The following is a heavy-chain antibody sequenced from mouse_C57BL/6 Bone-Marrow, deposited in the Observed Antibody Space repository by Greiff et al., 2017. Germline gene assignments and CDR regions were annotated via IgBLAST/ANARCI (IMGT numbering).Heavy chain of an antibody. D-gene: IGHD3-2*02. CDR1: GYTFTSYG. J-gene: IGHJ3*01. V-gene: IGHV1-81*01. CDR3: ARQLRLLAFAY. Sequence: QVQLKESGAELARPGASVKLSCKASGYTFTSYGISWVKQRPGQGLEWIGEIYPRSGNTYYNEKFKGKATLTADKSSSTAYMELRSLTSEDSAVYFCARQLRLLAFAYWGQGTLVTVSA. CDR2: IYPRSGNT.